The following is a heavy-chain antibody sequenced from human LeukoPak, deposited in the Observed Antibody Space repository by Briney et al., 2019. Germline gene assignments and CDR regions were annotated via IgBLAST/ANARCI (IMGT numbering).Heavy chain of an antibody. Sequence: PGRSLRLSCAASGFTFVSYGMHWVRQAPGKGLEWVAVISYDGSNKYYADSVKGRFTISRDNSKNTLYLQMNTLRADDTAVYYCAKARPAIAARVGYYYGLDVWGQGITVTVSS. CDR2: ISYDGSNK. J-gene: IGHJ6*02. CDR3: AKARPAIAARVGYYYGLDV. CDR1: GFTFVSYG. V-gene: IGHV3-30*18. D-gene: IGHD6-6*01.